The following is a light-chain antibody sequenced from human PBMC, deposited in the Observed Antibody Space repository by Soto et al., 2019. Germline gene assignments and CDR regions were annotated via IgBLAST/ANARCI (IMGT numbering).Light chain of an antibody. CDR3: SLYTSRSPLD. V-gene: IGLV2-14*01. Sequence: QSALTQPASVSGSPGQSITISCTGTSSDVGGHNSVAWYQHNPGKAPKLMIYDVSNRPSGVSSRFSGSKSGNTATLPISSFQTEDVPDYDCSLYTSRSPLDFGT. J-gene: IGLJ1*01. CDR1: SSDVGGHNS. CDR2: DVS.